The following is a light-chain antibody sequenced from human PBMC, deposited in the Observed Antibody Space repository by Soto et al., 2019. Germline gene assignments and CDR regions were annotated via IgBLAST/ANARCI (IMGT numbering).Light chain of an antibody. V-gene: IGLV1-47*01. CDR3: AACDDSLSGFYV. CDR2: RNN. CDR1: NSNIGSNY. J-gene: IGLJ1*01. Sequence: QSVLTQPPSASGTPGQRVTISCSGSNSNIGSNYVHWYQHLPGTAPKLLIYRNNQRPSGVPDRFFGSKSGTSASLAISGLRSGDEAYYYCAACDDSLSGFYVFGTGTKVTVL.